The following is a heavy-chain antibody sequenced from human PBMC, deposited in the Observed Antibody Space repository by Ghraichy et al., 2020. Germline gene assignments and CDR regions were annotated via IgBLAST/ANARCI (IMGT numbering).Heavy chain of an antibody. CDR3: ERVGPYSSDLHNSGMDV. D-gene: IGHD6-19*01. CDR2: TYYRSKWFN. Sequence: SQTLSLTCAISGDSVSSNSAAWNWIRQSPSRGLEWLGRTYYRSKWFNDYAVSVKSRITINPDTSKNQFSLQLNSVTPEDTAVYFCERVGPYSSDLHNSGMDVWGQGTTVTVSS. CDR1: GDSVSSNSAA. J-gene: IGHJ6*02. V-gene: IGHV6-1*01.